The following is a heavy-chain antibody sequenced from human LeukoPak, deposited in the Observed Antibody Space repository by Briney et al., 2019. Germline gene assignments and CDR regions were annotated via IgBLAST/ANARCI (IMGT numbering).Heavy chain of an antibody. J-gene: IGHJ4*02. CDR2: IYYSGST. V-gene: IGHV4-61*01. D-gene: IGHD6-13*01. Sequence: SETLSLTCTVSGGSVSSGSYYWSWIRQPPGKGLEWIGYIYYSGSTNYNPSLKSRVTISVDTSKNQFSLKLRSVTAADTAVYYCARWIAAAGGRFFDYWGQGTLVTVSS. CDR3: ARWIAAAGGRFFDY. CDR1: GGSVSSGSYY.